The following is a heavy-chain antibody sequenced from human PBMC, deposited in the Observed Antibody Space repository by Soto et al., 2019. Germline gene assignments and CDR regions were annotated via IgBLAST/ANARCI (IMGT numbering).Heavy chain of an antibody. V-gene: IGHV3-33*01. CDR3: AGDDYGMDV. CDR1: GFTFSNYN. J-gene: IGHJ6*02. CDR2: ISDDGNSE. D-gene: IGHD3-16*01. Sequence: QVQVVESGGGVVQPGRSLRLSCVASGFTFSNYNMHWVRQPPGKGLEWVALISDDGNSEYYADSVKGRFTITRDNSKNTLYLQMNAVRAEDTAAYSCAGDDYGMDVWGQGTTVSVSS.